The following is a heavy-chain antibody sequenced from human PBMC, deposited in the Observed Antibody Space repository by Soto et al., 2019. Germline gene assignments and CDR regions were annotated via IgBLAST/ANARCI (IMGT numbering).Heavy chain of an antibody. CDR2: IYYSGST. CDR3: ASVVVPAANFDY. D-gene: IGHD2-2*01. Sequence: QVQLQESGPGLVKPSQTLSLTCTVSGGSISSGGYYWSWIRQHPGKGLEWIGYIYYSGSTYYNPSLKSRXXIXVAXSKNQFSLKLSSVTAADTAVYYCASVVVPAANFDYWGQGTLVTVSS. CDR1: GGSISSGGYY. V-gene: IGHV4-31*03. J-gene: IGHJ4*02.